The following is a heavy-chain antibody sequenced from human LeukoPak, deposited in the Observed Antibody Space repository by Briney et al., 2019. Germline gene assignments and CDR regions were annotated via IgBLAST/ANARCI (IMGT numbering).Heavy chain of an antibody. CDR2: IYYSGST. D-gene: IGHD2-2*01. V-gene: IGHV4-31*03. CDR3: ARGVIPAVHLDV. CDR1: GGSISSGGYY. Sequence: SETLSLTCTVSGGSISSGGYYWSWIRQHPGKGLEWIGYIYYSGSTYYNPSLKSRVTISVDTSKNQFSLKLSSVTAADTAVYYCARGVIPAVHLDVWGKGTRSPSPQ. J-gene: IGHJ6*04.